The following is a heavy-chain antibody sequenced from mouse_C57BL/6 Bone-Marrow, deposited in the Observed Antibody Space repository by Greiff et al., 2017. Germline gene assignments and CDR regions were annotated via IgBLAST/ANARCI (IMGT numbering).Heavy chain of an antibody. Sequence: QVQLQQPGAELVKPGASVKLSCKASGYTFTSYWMHWVKQRPGQGLEWIGMIHPNSGSTNYNEKFTSKATLTVDKSSSTAYMQLSSLTSEDSAVYYGARGAYYRGYFDVWGTGTTVTVSS. CDR3: ARGAYYRGYFDV. CDR1: GYTFTSYW. J-gene: IGHJ1*03. CDR2: IHPNSGST. V-gene: IGHV1-64*01. D-gene: IGHD2-12*01.